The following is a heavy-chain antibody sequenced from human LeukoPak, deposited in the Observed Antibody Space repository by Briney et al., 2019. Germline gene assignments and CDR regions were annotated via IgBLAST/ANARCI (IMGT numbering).Heavy chain of an antibody. J-gene: IGHJ5*02. CDR1: GYTFTSYA. D-gene: IGHD6-13*01. V-gene: IGHV1-3*01. CDR2: INAGNGNT. Sequence: ASVKVSCKAPGYTFTSYAMHWVRQAPGQRLEWMGWINAGNGNTKYSQKFQGRVTITRDTSASTAYMELSSLRSEDTAVYYCAREGIAAAGTGGASWFDPWGQGTLVTVSS. CDR3: AREGIAAAGTGGASWFDP.